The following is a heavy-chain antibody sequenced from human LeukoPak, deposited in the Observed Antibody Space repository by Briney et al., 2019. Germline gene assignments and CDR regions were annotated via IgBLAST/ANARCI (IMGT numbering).Heavy chain of an antibody. CDR2: IYYSGST. CDR1: GGSFSGYY. CDR3: ARETGITVAGTL. Sequence: SETLSLTCAVYGGSFSGYYWSWIRQPPGKGLEWIGYIYYSGSTNYNPSLKSRVNISVDTSKHQFSLKLSSVTAADTAVYYWARETGITVAGTLWGQGTLVTVSS. V-gene: IGHV4-59*12. J-gene: IGHJ4*02. D-gene: IGHD6-19*01.